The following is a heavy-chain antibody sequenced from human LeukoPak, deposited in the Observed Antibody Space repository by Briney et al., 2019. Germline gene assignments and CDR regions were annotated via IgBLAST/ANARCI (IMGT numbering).Heavy chain of an antibody. J-gene: IGHJ4*02. CDR2: IYYSGST. V-gene: IGHV4-59*08. D-gene: IGHD3-10*01. Sequence: SETLSLTCTVSGGSISSYYWSWIRQPPGKGLEWIGYIYYSGSTNYNPSLKSRVTISVDTSKNQFSLKLSSVTAADTAVYYCARHYGSGSSVDYWGQGTLVTVSS. CDR1: GGSISSYY. CDR3: ARHYGSGSSVDY.